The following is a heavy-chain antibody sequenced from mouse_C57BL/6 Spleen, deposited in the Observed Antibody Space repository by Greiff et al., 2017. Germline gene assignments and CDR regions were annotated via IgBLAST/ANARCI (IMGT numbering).Heavy chain of an antibody. CDR1: GYSITSGYY. CDR2: ISYDGSN. Sequence: VQLKESGPGLVKPSQSLSLTCSVTGYSITSGYYWNWIRQFPGNKLEWMGYISYDGSNNYNPSLKNRISITRDTSKNEFFLKLNSVTTEDTAAYYCARENEYGGGDDWGQGTTLTVSS. J-gene: IGHJ2*01. D-gene: IGHD1-2*01. CDR3: ARENEYGGGDD. V-gene: IGHV3-6*01.